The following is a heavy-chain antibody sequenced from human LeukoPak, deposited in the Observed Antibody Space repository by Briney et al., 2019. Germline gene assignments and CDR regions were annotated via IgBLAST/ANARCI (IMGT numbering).Heavy chain of an antibody. V-gene: IGHV1-69*13. Sequence: ASVTVSFTASGGTFSIYAISWVRQAPGQGLEWMGGIIPIFGTANYAQKFQGRVTITADESTSTAYMELSSLRSEDTAVYYCASPYSSSSYYYGMDVWGQGTTVTVSS. CDR3: ASPYSSSSYYYGMDV. J-gene: IGHJ6*02. D-gene: IGHD6-6*01. CDR1: GGTFSIYA. CDR2: IIPIFGTA.